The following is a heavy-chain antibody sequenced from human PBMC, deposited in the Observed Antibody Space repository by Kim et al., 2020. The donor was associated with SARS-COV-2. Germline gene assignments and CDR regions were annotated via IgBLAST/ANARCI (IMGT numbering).Heavy chain of an antibody. V-gene: IGHV4-59*02. J-gene: IGHJ6*02. CDR2: VSYSGGS. D-gene: IGHD1-1*01. CDR1: GDSVATDF. CDR3: SRAHQLAPRGYGMDV. Sequence: SETLSLTCAVSGDSVATDFWTWVRQAPGKGLDWLGYVSYSGGSDYNPNLRGRLTISVDASRTHVSLMLTSLTAADTGVYFCSRAHQLAPRGYGMDVWGQGTSVTVSS.